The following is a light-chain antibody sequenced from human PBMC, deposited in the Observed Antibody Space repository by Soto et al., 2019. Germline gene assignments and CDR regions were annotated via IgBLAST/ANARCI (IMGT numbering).Light chain of an antibody. J-gene: IGLJ1*01. V-gene: IGLV1-47*02. CDR2: GNN. CDR1: SSNIGSNY. Sequence: QSVLTQPPSASGAPGQRVPISCSGSSSNIGSNYVYWYQQLPGTAPKLLIFGNNQRPSGVPDRFSGSKSGTSASLAISGLRSEDEADYYCAAWDDSLSGYVFGTGTKLTVL. CDR3: AAWDDSLSGYV.